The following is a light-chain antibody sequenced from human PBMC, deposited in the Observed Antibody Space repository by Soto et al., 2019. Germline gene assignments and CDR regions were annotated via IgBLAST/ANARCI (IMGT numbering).Light chain of an antibody. V-gene: IGLV2-14*01. CDR1: SSDIAGYNF. J-gene: IGLJ2*01. CDR2: AVT. CDR3: PSYTTSSTLV. Sequence: QSALTQPASVSGSPGQSITISCTGTSSDIAGYNFVSWYHQHPGKPPKLLIYAVTNRPSGIPDRFSGSKSGNTASLTISGLQAEDGADYYCPSYTTSSTLVFGGGTKLTVL.